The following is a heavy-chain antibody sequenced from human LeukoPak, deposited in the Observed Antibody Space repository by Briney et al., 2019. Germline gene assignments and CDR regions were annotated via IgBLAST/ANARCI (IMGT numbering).Heavy chain of an antibody. CDR3: AFRPLGYCSSTSCYARVGAFDI. Sequence: GASVKVSCKASGYTFTGYYMHWVRQAPGQGLEWMGWINPNSGGTNYAQKFQGRVTMTRDTSISTAYMELSRLRSDDTAVYYCAFRPLGYCSSTSCYARVGAFDIWGQGTMVTVSS. CDR1: GYTFTGYY. V-gene: IGHV1-2*02. J-gene: IGHJ3*02. D-gene: IGHD2-2*01. CDR2: INPNSGGT.